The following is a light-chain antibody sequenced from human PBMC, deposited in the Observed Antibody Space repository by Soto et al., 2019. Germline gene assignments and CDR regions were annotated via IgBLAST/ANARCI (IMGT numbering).Light chain of an antibody. CDR2: AAS. J-gene: IGKJ1*01. Sequence: EIVSSKFPATLSVYPGEGATLSCRASQSVRSNLAWYQQKPGQAPRLLIFAASTRATVIPDRFSGSGSGTDFTLTISRLEPEDFAVYYCEQYGSSPRTFGQGTKVDVK. V-gene: IGKV3-20*01. CDR3: EQYGSSPRT. CDR1: QSVRSN.